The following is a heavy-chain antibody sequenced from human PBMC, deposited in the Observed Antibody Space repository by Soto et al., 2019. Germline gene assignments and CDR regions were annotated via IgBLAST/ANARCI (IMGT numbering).Heavy chain of an antibody. CDR2: ISGSGDST. D-gene: IGHD5-12*01. CDR3: AKDSFINLRGYESY. V-gene: IGHV3-23*01. J-gene: IGHJ4*02. Sequence: HPGGSLRLSCAASGFNFSTYAMIWVRQAPGKGLEWVSAISGSGDSTYYADSVKGRFTISRDNSKNTLYLQMSSLRAEDTAIYYCAKDSFINLRGYESYWGQGTLVTVSS. CDR1: GFNFSTYA.